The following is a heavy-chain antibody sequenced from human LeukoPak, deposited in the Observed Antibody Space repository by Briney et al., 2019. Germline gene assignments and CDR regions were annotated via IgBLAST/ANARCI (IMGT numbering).Heavy chain of an antibody. J-gene: IGHJ4*02. CDR3: ARDPPGSSGYFDY. CDR2: ISSSSSYI. Sequence: PGGSLRLSCAASGFTFSSYSMNWVRQAPGKGLEWVSSISSSSSYIYYADSVKGRFTTSRDNAKNSLYLQMNSLRAEDTAVYYCARDPPGSSGYFDYWGQGTLVTVSS. V-gene: IGHV3-21*01. CDR1: GFTFSSYS. D-gene: IGHD3-22*01.